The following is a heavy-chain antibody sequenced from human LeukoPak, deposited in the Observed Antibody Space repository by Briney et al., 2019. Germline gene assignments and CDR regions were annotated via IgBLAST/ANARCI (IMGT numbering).Heavy chain of an antibody. CDR3: ARVGVMATVNGYRYHALDV. V-gene: IGHV1-69*13. D-gene: IGHD5-12*01. J-gene: IGHJ6*02. CDR1: GGTFSSYA. CDR2: IIPIFGTA. Sequence: SVKVSCKASGGTFSSYAISWVRQAPGQGLEWMGGIIPIFGTANYAQNFQGRVTITADESTSTAYMELSSLRSEDTAVYYCARVGVMATVNGYRYHALDVWGQGTTVAVSS.